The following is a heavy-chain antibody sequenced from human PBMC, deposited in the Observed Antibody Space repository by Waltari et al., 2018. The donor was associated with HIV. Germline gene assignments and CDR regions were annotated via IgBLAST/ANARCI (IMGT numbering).Heavy chain of an antibody. J-gene: IGHJ4*02. CDR2: ISFRSTTM. CDR3: ARESEVIKIPFDY. V-gene: IGHV3-48*01. D-gene: IGHD2-21*01. Sequence: EVQLVESGGDLVQPGGSLRLSCAASGFTFRRYNMNWVRQAPGMGLEWVSYISFRSTTMYYADSVRGRFTISRDNAENSLYLQMNSLRAEDTAVYYCARESEVIKIPFDYWGQGTLVTVSS. CDR1: GFTFRRYN.